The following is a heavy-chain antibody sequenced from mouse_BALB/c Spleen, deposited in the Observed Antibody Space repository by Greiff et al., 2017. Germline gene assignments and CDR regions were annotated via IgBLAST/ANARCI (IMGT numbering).Heavy chain of an antibody. Sequence: VQLQQSGTVLARPGASVKMSCKASGYSFTSYWMHWVKQRPGQGLEWIGAIYPGNSDTSYNQKFKGKAKLTAVTSASTAYMELSSLTNEDSAVYYCARDSLLRYMDYWGQGTSVTVSS. CDR1: GYSFTSYW. D-gene: IGHD1-2*01. CDR2: IYPGNSDT. CDR3: ARDSLLRYMDY. J-gene: IGHJ4*01. V-gene: IGHV1-5*01.